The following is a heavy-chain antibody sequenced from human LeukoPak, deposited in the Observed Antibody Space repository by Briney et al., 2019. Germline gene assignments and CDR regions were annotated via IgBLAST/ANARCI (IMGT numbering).Heavy chain of an antibody. CDR2: FYTSGST. D-gene: IGHD4-23*01. Sequence: SETLSLTCTVSGGSISTYYWSWIRQPAGKGLEWIGRFYTSGSTNYNPSLKSRVTMSMDTSKNQFSLKLTSVTAADTAVYYCARHGGGNSIYYLDYWGQGTLVTVSS. V-gene: IGHV4-4*07. CDR3: ARHGGGNSIYYLDY. J-gene: IGHJ4*02. CDR1: GGSISTYY.